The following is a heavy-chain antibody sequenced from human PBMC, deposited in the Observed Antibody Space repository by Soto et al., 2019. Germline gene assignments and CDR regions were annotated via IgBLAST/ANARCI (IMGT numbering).Heavy chain of an antibody. V-gene: IGHV1-69*01. CDR3: ARLAPPGH. CDR2: VIPILGTA. CDR1: GGSLRNSV. Sequence: QVQLVQSGAEVKKPGSSVKVSCTASGGSLRNSVISWVRQAPAQRLEWMGGVIPILGTANYAQKFQGRVTMTADETTSTAYIDLIRLTPDDTGVYYCARLAPPGHWGPGNLVIVSS. J-gene: IGHJ4*02.